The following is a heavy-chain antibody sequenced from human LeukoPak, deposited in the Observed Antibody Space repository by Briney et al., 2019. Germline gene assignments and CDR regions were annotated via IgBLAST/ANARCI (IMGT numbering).Heavy chain of an antibody. J-gene: IGHJ4*02. Sequence: AGFMSLSCAASGLIFSDAWMGCVRQVAGKVLEWVGRMANMINRERKDYAAPVGGRFSISRDDSENTLYLQVDGLQTEDTGVYYCTTEGQQMESSGFYFWGRGTPVTVSS. CDR3: TTEGQQMESSGFYF. V-gene: IGHV3-15*04. CDR1: GLIFSDAW. D-gene: IGHD6-13*01. CDR2: MANMINRERK.